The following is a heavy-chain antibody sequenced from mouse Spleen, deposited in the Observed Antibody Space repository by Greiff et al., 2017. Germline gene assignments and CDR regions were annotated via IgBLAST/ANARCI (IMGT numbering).Heavy chain of an antibody. CDR3: ARPGGYDVNWYFDV. Sequence: DVKLVESGGGLVKPGGSLKLSCAASGFTFSDYGMHWVRQAPEKGLEWVAYISSGSSTIYYADTVKGRFTISRDNAKNTLFLQMTSLRSEDTAMYYCARPGGYDVNWYFDVWGAGTTVTVSS. V-gene: IGHV5-17*01. CDR2: ISSGSSTI. D-gene: IGHD2-2*01. J-gene: IGHJ1*01. CDR1: GFTFSDYG.